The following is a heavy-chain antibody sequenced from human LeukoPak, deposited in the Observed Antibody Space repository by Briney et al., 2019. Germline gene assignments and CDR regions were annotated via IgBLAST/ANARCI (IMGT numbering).Heavy chain of an antibody. CDR1: GFTFSNAW. D-gene: IGHD3-22*01. J-gene: IGHJ4*02. CDR3: TNYYCDSSGYYPFFDY. Sequence: GGSLRLSCAASGFTFSNAWMSWVRQAPGKGLEWVGHIKSKTDGWTTDYAAPVKGRFAISRDDSKNTLYLQMNSLKTEDTAVYYCTNYYCDSSGYYPFFDYWGQGTLVTVSS. V-gene: IGHV3-15*01. CDR2: IKSKTDGWTT.